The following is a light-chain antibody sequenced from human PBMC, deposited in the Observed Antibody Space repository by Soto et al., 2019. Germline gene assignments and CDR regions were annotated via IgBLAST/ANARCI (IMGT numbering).Light chain of an antibody. V-gene: IGLV8-61*01. CDR3: VLYMGSGSCV. CDR1: SGSDSTSYY. Sequence: QTVVTQEPSFSVSPGGTVTLTCGLSSGSDSTSYYPSWYQQTPGQAPRTLIYSTNTRPSGVPDRFSGSILGNKAALTITGAQADDESDYYCVLYMGSGSCVFGGGIKLIVL. J-gene: IGLJ3*02. CDR2: STN.